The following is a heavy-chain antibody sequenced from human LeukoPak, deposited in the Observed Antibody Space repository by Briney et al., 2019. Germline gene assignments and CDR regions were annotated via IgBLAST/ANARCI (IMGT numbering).Heavy chain of an antibody. CDR2: IYYSGST. Sequence: PSETLSLTCTVSGGSISSYYWSWIRQPPGKGLEWIGYIYYSGSTNYNPSLKSRVTISVDTSKNQFSLKLSSVTAADTAVYYCARADIVVVPAAIRGAIDIWGQGTMVTVSS. CDR1: GGSISSYY. CDR3: ARADIVVVPAAIRGAIDI. J-gene: IGHJ3*02. D-gene: IGHD2-2*02. V-gene: IGHV4-59*01.